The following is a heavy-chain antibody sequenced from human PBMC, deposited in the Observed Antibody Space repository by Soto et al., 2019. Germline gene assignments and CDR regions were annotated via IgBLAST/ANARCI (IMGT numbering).Heavy chain of an antibody. CDR3: ARDSGEYSSSWYGYYYYYYGMDV. J-gene: IGHJ6*02. CDR2: IYTSGST. V-gene: IGHV4-4*07. Sequence: SETLSLTCTVSGGSISSYYWSWIRQPAGRGLEWIGRIYTSGSTNYNPSLKSRVTMSVDTSKNQFSLKLSSVTAADTAVYYCARDSGEYSSSWYGYYYYYYGMDVWGQGTTVTVSS. D-gene: IGHD6-13*01. CDR1: GGSISSYY.